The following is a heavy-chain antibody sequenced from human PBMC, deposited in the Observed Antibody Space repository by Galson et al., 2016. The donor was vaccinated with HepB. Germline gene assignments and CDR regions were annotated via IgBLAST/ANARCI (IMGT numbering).Heavy chain of an antibody. Sequence: SLRLSCAASGFTFGDYGMNWVRQAPGKGLEWVSSISWNSGSIEYADSVRGRFTISRDNAKNSLYLQMNSLRPEDTAFYYCARDAHGSGTYYDGWGQGTLVTVSS. J-gene: IGHJ4*02. CDR3: ARDAHGSGTYYDG. D-gene: IGHD3-10*01. V-gene: IGHV3-9*01. CDR2: ISWNSGSI. CDR1: GFTFGDYG.